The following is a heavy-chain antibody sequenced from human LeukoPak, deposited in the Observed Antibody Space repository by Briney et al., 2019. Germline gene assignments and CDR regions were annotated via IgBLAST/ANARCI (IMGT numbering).Heavy chain of an antibody. V-gene: IGHV3-15*01. J-gene: IGHJ4*02. CDR1: GFTFCNVW. CDR3: TAGLGKTDDDS. CDR2: VKTTAEGETV. D-gene: IGHD4-11*01. Sequence: PGGSVTLSCEASGFTFCNVWVMCLRQARGKGGVCVGRVKTTAEGETVDYAAHVRGRFTISRDDSKNTLYLHMRSLKSEDTAVYYCTAGLGKTDDDSWGQGTLVTVSS.